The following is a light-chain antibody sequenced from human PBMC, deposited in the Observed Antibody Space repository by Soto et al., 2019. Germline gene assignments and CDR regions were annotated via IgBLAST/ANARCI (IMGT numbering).Light chain of an antibody. Sequence: DLVMNQSTLSLPVTPGEPASISFRSSQSILHSNGYNYLDWYLQKPGQSPQLLIYLGSNRASGVPDRFSGSGSGTYFTLKISRVEAEDVGVYYCMQALQTRCTFGQGTKLEIK. CDR2: LGS. J-gene: IGKJ2*02. V-gene: IGKV2-28*01. CDR1: QSILHSNGYNY. CDR3: MQALQTRCT.